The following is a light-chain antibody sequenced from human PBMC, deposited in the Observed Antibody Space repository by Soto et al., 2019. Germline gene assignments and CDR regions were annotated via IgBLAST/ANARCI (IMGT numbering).Light chain of an antibody. Sequence: DIQMTQSPSTLSASVGDRVTITCRASQSIRSWLAWYQQRPGKAPRLLIYKASSLESGVPSRFSGSGSGTEFTLTISSLQPDDSANYYCQQYDSYCTFGGGTKVDIK. CDR2: KAS. CDR1: QSIRSW. CDR3: QQYDSYCT. J-gene: IGKJ4*01. V-gene: IGKV1-5*03.